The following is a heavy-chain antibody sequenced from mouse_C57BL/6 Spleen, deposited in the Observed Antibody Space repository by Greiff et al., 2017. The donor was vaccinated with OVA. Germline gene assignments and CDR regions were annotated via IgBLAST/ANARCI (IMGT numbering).Heavy chain of an antibody. Sequence: QLQQSGPELVKPGASVKISCKASGYSFTDYNMNWVKQSNGKSLEWLGVINPSYGTTSYHQKFKGKATLTVDQSTSTAYMQLNSLTSVDSAVYYYARSYSNSYWYFDVWGTGTTVTVSS. V-gene: IGHV1-39*01. CDR2: INPSYGTT. J-gene: IGHJ1*03. CDR3: ARSYSNSYWYFDV. D-gene: IGHD2-5*01. CDR1: GYSFTDYN.